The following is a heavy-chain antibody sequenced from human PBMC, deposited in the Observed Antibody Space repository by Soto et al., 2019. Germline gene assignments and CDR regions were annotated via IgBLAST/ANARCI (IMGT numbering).Heavy chain of an antibody. D-gene: IGHD1-26*01. V-gene: IGHV5-10-1*01. Sequence: GESLKISCKGSGYSFTSYWISWVRQMPGKGLEWMGRIDPSDSYTNYSPSFQGHVTISADKSISTAYLQWSSLKASDTAMYYCARSGSYFEWFDPWGQGXLVTVSS. J-gene: IGHJ5*02. CDR3: ARSGSYFEWFDP. CDR2: IDPSDSYT. CDR1: GYSFTSYW.